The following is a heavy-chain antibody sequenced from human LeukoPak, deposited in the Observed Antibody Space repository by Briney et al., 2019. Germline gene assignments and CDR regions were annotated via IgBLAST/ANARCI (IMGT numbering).Heavy chain of an antibody. V-gene: IGHV1-2*02. J-gene: IGHJ3*02. D-gene: IGHD6-13*01. Sequence: ASVKVSCKASGYTFTGYYMHWVRQAPGQGLEWMGWINPNSGSTNYAQKFQGRVTMTRDTSISTAYTELSRRRSDDTAVYYCARLYSSSFNAFDIWGQGTMVTVPS. CDR3: ARLYSSSFNAFDI. CDR2: INPNSGST. CDR1: GYTFTGYY.